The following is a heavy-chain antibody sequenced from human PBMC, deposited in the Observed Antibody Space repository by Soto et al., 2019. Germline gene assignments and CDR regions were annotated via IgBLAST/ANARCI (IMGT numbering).Heavy chain of an antibody. CDR3: ARDGQPSPTYYYDSSGLTNYYYYGMDV. CDR1: WGTFRSYA. CDR2: VIPIFGTA. J-gene: IGHJ6*02. V-gene: IGHV1-69*13. Sequence: GGPVKGSRKGSWGTFRSYAISRVRQGPWQGVEWVGGVIPIFGTANYAQKFQGRVTITADESTSTAYMELSSLRSEDTAVYYCARDGQPSPTYYYDSSGLTNYYYYGMDVWGQGTTVTVSS. D-gene: IGHD3-22*01.